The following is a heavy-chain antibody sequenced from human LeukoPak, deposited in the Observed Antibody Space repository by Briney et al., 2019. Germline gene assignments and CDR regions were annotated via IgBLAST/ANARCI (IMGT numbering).Heavy chain of an antibody. V-gene: IGHV3-7*01. CDR1: GFTFTNSW. D-gene: IGHD1-14*01. CDR2: IKQDGSVQ. Sequence: GGSLRLSCAASGFTFTNSWMTWVRQAPGKGLEWVASIKQDGSVQHYVDSVKGRFAISRDNAKNALYPQMNSLRDEDTAIYYCARNRAAPENWGQGTLVTVSS. CDR3: ARNRAAPEN. J-gene: IGHJ4*02.